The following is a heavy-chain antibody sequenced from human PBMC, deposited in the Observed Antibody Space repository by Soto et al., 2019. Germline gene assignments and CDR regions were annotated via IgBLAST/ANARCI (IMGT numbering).Heavy chain of an antibody. CDR2: IDPTDSYS. CDR1: GYTFTIYW. V-gene: IGHV5-10-1*01. D-gene: IGHD3-10*01. J-gene: IGHJ6*02. Sequence: PGESLKISCKGSGYTFTIYWITWVRRMPGKGLEWMGRIDPTDSYSSYNPSFQGHVTLSADKSISTAYLQWSSLQASDTAIYYCARHDSGRNYYYGMDVWGQGTTVTVSS. CDR3: ARHDSGRNYYYGMDV.